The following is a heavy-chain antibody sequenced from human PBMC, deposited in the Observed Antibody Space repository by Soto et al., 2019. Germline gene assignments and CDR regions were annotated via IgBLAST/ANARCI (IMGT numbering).Heavy chain of an antibody. Sequence: ASVKVSCKASGYPFTSYSMHWVRQAPGQGLEWMGIINPSGGSTTYAQKFQGRVTMTRDTSTSTVYMELSSLRSDDTAVYYCARDQYDSSGYYWGQGTLVTVSS. CDR1: GYPFTSYS. CDR3: ARDQYDSSGYY. J-gene: IGHJ4*02. CDR2: INPSGGST. D-gene: IGHD3-22*01. V-gene: IGHV1-46*01.